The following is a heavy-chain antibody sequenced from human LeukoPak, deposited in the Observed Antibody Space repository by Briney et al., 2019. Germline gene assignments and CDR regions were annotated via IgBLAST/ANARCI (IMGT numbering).Heavy chain of an antibody. D-gene: IGHD6-13*01. V-gene: IGHV1-46*01. CDR2: INPSGGST. CDR3: ARDQGGAAAAPGYFQH. CDR1: GYTFTSYY. Sequence: ASVKVSCKASGYTFTSYYMHWVRQAPGQGLEWMGIINPSGGSTSYAQKFQGRVTMTRDTSTSTVYMELNSLRSEDTAVYYCARDQGGAAAAPGYFQHWGQGTLVTVSS. J-gene: IGHJ1*01.